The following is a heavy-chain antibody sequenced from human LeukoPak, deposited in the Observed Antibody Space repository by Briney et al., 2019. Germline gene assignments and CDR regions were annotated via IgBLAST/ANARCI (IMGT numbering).Heavy chain of an antibody. J-gene: IGHJ4*02. CDR3: ARDSTQWLRYGYFDY. D-gene: IGHD5-12*01. CDR1: GFTFSSSA. CDR2: INNVGSHI. Sequence: GGSLRLSCAASGFTFSSSAMNWVRQAPGKGLEWVSSINNVGSHIYYADSVKGRFTISRDNAKNSLYLQMNSLRAEDTAVYYCARDSTQWLRYGYFDYWGQGTLVTVSS. V-gene: IGHV3-21*01.